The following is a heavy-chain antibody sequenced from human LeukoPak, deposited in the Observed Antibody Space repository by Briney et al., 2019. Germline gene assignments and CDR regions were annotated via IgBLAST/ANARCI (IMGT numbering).Heavy chain of an antibody. CDR1: GYSFTSYW. Sequence: GESLKISCKGSGYSFTSYWIGWVRQMPGKGLEWMGIIYPGDSDTRYSPSFQGQVTISADKSISTAYLQWSSLKASDTAMYYCARRGASNDYGDYGHPWGQGTLVTVSS. CDR3: ARRGASNDYGDYGHP. V-gene: IGHV5-51*01. D-gene: IGHD4-17*01. J-gene: IGHJ5*02. CDR2: IYPGDSDT.